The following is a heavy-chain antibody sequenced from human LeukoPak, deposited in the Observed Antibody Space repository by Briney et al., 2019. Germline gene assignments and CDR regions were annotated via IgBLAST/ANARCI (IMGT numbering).Heavy chain of an antibody. CDR3: ARDGDFIWGAYDAFDI. Sequence: SVKVSCKASGGTFSSYAISWVRQAPGQGLEWMGGIIPIFGTANYAQKFQGRVTMTRDLSTNTFYMELSSLRSDDTAMYYCARDGDFIWGAYDAFDIWGQGTMVTVSS. CDR2: IIPIFGTA. J-gene: IGHJ3*02. D-gene: IGHD3-16*01. V-gene: IGHV1-69*05. CDR1: GGTFSSYA.